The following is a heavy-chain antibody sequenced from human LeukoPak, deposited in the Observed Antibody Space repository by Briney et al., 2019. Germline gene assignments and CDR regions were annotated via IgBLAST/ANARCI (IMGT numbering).Heavy chain of an antibody. CDR1: GFTFSSYA. Sequence: GGSLRLSCAASGFTFSSYAMSWVRQAPGKGLEWVSGISGGGKITYYADSVKGRFTISRDDSQNTLYLQMNSLRAEDTAVYYCAKRTKVGATTYFYYGMDVWGQGTTVTVFS. J-gene: IGHJ6*02. V-gene: IGHV3-23*01. CDR2: ISGGGKIT. CDR3: AKRTKVGATTYFYYGMDV. D-gene: IGHD1-26*01.